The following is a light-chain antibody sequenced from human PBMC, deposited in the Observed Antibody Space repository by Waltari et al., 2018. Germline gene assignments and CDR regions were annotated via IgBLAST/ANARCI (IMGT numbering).Light chain of an antibody. CDR1: NSNIGSNS. J-gene: IGLJ2*01. CDR2: RSN. CDR3: AAWDDTLSGVV. Sequence: QSVVTQPPSASGTPGQRVTISCSGSNSNIGSNSVNWYQHLPGTAPRPLIYRSNERPARVPDRFSGSKSGTSASLAISGLQSEDEADYYCAAWDDTLSGVVFGGGTKLTVL. V-gene: IGLV1-44*01.